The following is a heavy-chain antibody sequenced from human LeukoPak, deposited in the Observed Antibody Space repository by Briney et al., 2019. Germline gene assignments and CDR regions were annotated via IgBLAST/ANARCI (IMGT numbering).Heavy chain of an antibody. V-gene: IGHV3-66*01. Sequence: GGSLRLSCAASGFTVSSNYMSWVRQAPGKGLEWVSVIYSGGSTYYADSVKGRFTISRDNSKNTLYLQMNSLRAEDTAVYYCARLELLWFGESIRGFDYWGQGTLVTVSS. CDR1: GFTVSSNY. D-gene: IGHD3-10*01. J-gene: IGHJ4*02. CDR2: IYSGGST. CDR3: ARLELLWFGESIRGFDY.